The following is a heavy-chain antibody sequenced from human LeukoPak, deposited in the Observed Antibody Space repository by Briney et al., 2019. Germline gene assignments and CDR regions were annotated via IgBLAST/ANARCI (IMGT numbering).Heavy chain of an antibody. CDR3: AGPLWRAAADHYYYYYMDV. CDR2: IIPIFGTA. CDR1: GGTFSSYA. J-gene: IGHJ6*03. D-gene: IGHD6-13*01. V-gene: IGHV1-69*13. Sequence: ASVKVSCKASGGTFSSYAISWVRQAPGQGLEWMGGIIPIFGTANYAQKFQGRVTITADESTSTAYMELSSLRSQDTAVYYCAGPLWRAAADHYYYYYMDVWGKGTTVTVSS.